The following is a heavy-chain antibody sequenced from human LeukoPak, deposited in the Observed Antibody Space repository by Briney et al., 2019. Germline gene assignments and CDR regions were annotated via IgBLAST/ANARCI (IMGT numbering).Heavy chain of an antibody. D-gene: IGHD3-22*01. J-gene: IGHJ4*02. V-gene: IGHV4-59*11. CDR1: GGSISSHY. CDR2: IYYSGST. CDR3: ARSRLFGYDSSGYYPRGYCDY. Sequence: LSETLSLTCTVSGGSISSHYWSWIRQPPGKGLEWIGYIYYSGSTNYNPSLKSRVTISVDTSKNQFSLKLSSVTAADTAVYYCARSRLFGYDSSGYYPRGYCDYWGQGTLITVSS.